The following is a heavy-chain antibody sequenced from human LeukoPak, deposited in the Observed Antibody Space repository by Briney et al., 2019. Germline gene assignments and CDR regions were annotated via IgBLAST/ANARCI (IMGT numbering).Heavy chain of an antibody. J-gene: IGHJ4*02. Sequence: SETLSLTCTVSGGSISSYYWSWIRQPPGKGLEWIAYIYYTGSANYNPSLKSRGTMSVDTSKNQFSLKLTSVTAADTAVYYCARHGGYGSGIDPLDYWGQGTLVIVSS. CDR2: IYYTGSA. D-gene: IGHD3-10*01. CDR1: GGSISSYY. CDR3: ARHGGYGSGIDPLDY. V-gene: IGHV4-59*08.